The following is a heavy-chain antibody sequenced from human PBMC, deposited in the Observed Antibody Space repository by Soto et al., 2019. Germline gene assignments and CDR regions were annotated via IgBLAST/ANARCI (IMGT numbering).Heavy chain of an antibody. CDR2: LYYSGTT. CDR3: ASTYYTGSSGPFDY. D-gene: IGHD3-22*01. V-gene: IGHV4-31*02. J-gene: IGHJ4*02. CDR1: GDAISSGGYY. Sequence: QVQLQESGPGLVKPSQTLSLICTVSGDAISSGGYYWSWIRQHPEKGLEWIGYLYYSGTTYYNPSLESRVSLSEDTYETQFSLKVHSVTVADTAVYYCASTYYTGSSGPFDYWGQGTLVTVSS.